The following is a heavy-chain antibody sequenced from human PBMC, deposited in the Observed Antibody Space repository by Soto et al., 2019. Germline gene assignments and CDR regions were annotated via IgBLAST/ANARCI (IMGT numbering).Heavy chain of an antibody. Sequence: QVQLQESGPGLVKPSETLSLTCTVSGGSIGSYYWSWIRQPPGKGLEWIGSIYYSGSTNYKPSLKSRVTISVDTSKNQFSLKLNSVTAADTAVYYCARQGGWFDPWGQGTLVTVSS. CDR2: IYYSGST. D-gene: IGHD1-26*01. CDR3: ARQGGWFDP. CDR1: GGSIGSYY. J-gene: IGHJ5*02. V-gene: IGHV4-59*08.